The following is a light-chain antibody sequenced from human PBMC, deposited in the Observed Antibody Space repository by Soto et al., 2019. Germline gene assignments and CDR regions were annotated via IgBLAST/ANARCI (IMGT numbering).Light chain of an antibody. CDR1: SSDVGRYNL. J-gene: IGLJ3*02. CDR3: CSYAGSSTVM. CDR2: EGS. V-gene: IGLV2-23*01. Sequence: QSVLTQPASVSGSPGQSITISCTGDSSDVGRYNLVSWYQQRPGKAPKLIIYEGSKRPSGVSNRFSGSKSGNTASLTISGLEAEDEADYYCCSYAGSSTVMFGGGTQLTVL.